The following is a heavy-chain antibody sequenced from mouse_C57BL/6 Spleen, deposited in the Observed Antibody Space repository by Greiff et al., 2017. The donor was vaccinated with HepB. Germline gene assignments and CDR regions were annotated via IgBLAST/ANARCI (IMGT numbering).Heavy chain of an antibody. CDR2: IDPETGGT. CDR1: GYTFTDYE. J-gene: IGHJ4*01. CDR3: TRGRIYYAMDY. V-gene: IGHV1-15*01. Sequence: QVHVKQSGAELVRPGASVTLSCKASGYTFTDYEMHWVKQTPVHGLEWIGAIDPETGGTAYNQKFKGKAILTADKSSSTAYMELRSLTSEDSAVYYCTRGRIYYAMDYWGQGTSVTVSS.